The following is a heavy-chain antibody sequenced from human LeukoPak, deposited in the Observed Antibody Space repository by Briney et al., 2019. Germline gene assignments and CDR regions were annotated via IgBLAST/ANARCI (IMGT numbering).Heavy chain of an antibody. CDR1: GGSFSSYY. J-gene: IGHJ3*02. V-gene: IGHV4-59*01. CDR3: ARGRRVFRIGAFDI. D-gene: IGHD3-3*01. CDR2: IYYSGST. Sequence: SSETLSLTCTVSGGSFSSYYWSWIRQPPGKGLEWIGYIYYSGSTNYNPSLKSRVTISVDTSKNQFSLKLSSVTAADTAVYYCARGRRVFRIGAFDIWGQGTMVTVSS.